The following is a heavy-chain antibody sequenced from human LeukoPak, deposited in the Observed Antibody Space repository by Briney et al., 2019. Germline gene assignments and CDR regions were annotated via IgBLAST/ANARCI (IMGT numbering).Heavy chain of an antibody. CDR2: IRYDGSNK. J-gene: IGHJ4*02. CDR3: AKDLNWHLESITMVRGRKDFDY. V-gene: IGHV3-30*02. D-gene: IGHD3-10*01. CDR1: GFTFSSYG. Sequence: PGGSLRLSCAASGFTFSSYGMHWVREAPGKGLEWGAFIRYDGSNKYYADSVKGRFTISRDNSKNTLYLQMNSLRAEDTAVYYCAKDLNWHLESITMVRGRKDFDYWGQGTLVTVSS.